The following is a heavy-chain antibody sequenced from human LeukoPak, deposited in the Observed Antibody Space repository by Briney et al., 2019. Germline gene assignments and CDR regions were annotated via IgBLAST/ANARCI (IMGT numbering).Heavy chain of an antibody. Sequence: PGGSLRLSCAASGFTFSNAWMSWVRLALGKGLEWVGRIKSKTDGGTTDYAAPVKGRFTISRDDSKNTLYLQMNSLKSEDTAVYYCTTGEAYSSGHFDYWGQGTLVTVSS. CDR1: GFTFSNAW. CDR2: IKSKTDGGTT. V-gene: IGHV3-15*01. D-gene: IGHD6-19*01. CDR3: TTGEAYSSGHFDY. J-gene: IGHJ4*02.